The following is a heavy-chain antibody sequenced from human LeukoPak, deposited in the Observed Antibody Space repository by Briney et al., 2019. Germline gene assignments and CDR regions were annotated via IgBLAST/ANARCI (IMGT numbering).Heavy chain of an antibody. V-gene: IGHV3-49*04. Sequence: GGSLRLSCAASGFTFSSYAMSWVRQAPGKGLEWVGFIRSKAYGGTTEYAASVKGKFTISRDDSKSIAYLQMDSLKTEDTAVYYCTRDGGYSGSYFHLDYWGQGTLVTVSS. CDR1: GFTFSSYA. CDR3: TRDGGYSGSYFHLDY. D-gene: IGHD1-26*01. CDR2: IRSKAYGGTT. J-gene: IGHJ4*02.